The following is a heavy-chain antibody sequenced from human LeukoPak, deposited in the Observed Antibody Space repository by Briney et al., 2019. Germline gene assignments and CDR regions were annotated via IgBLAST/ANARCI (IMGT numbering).Heavy chain of an antibody. V-gene: IGHV3-30*02. J-gene: IGHJ6*03. Sequence: GGSLRLSCAASGFTFSSYGMHWVRQAPGKGLEWVAFIRCDGSNKYYADSVKGRFTISRDNSKNTLYLQMNSLRAEDTAVYYCATLSSGWYFYYYVDVWGKGTTVTISS. CDR1: GFTFSSYG. D-gene: IGHD6-19*01. CDR2: IRCDGSNK. CDR3: ATLSSGWYFYYYVDV.